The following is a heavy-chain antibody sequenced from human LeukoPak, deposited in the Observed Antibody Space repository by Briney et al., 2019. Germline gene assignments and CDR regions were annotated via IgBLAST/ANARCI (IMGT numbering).Heavy chain of an antibody. J-gene: IGHJ6*02. V-gene: IGHV3-33*01. CDR1: GFTFSSYG. Sequence: GGSLRLSCAASGFTFSSYGMHWVRQAPGKGLEWVAVIWYDGSNKYYADSVKGRFTISRDNSKNTLYLQMNSLRAEDTAVYYCARYFGDPQGMDVWGQGTTVTVTS. CDR3: ARYFGDPQGMDV. CDR2: IWYDGSNK. D-gene: IGHD3-10*01.